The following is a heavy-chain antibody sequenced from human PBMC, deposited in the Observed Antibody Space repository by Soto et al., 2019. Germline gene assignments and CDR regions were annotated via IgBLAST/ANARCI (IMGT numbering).Heavy chain of an antibody. D-gene: IGHD5-18*01. CDR2: IYPGDSDT. V-gene: IGHV5-51*01. Sequence: PGESLKISCKGSGYSFTSYWIGWVRQMPGKGLEWMGIIYPGDSDTRYSPSFQGQVTISADKSISTAYLQWSSLKASDTAMYYCARHPRIQLWSHHRDYYGMDVWGQGTTVTVSS. CDR3: ARHPRIQLWSHHRDYYGMDV. CDR1: GYSFTSYW. J-gene: IGHJ6*02.